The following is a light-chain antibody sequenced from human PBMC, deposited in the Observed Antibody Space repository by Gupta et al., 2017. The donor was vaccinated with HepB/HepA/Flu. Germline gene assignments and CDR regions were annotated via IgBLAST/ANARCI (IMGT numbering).Light chain of an antibody. Sequence: EIVMTQSPATLSVSPGERATLSCWASQSVANKLAWYQQKPGQAPKLLIFAASTRAPGIPARFSGSGSGTDFTLTINSLQSDDSAVYYCQHYDNLPLTFGGGTKVEIK. CDR2: AAS. J-gene: IGKJ4*01. CDR1: QSVANK. CDR3: QHYDNLPLT. V-gene: IGKV3-15*01.